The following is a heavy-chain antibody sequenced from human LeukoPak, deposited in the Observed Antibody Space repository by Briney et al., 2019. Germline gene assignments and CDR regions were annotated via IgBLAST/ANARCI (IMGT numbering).Heavy chain of an antibody. CDR2: IQYDGSNE. D-gene: IGHD2-8*01. CDR3: AKDRCSNGIGCYYYYMDV. Sequence: GGSLRLSCAASGFTFGSHGMHWVRQAPGKGLEWVAYIQYDGSNEQFADSVKGRFSISRDSSKNILYLQVNSLRAEDTAVYYCAKDRCSNGIGCYYYYMDVWGKGTTVTISS. CDR1: GFTFGSHG. J-gene: IGHJ6*03. V-gene: IGHV3-30*02.